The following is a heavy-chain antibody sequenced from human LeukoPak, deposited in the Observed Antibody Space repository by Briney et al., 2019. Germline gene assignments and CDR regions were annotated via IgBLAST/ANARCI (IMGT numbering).Heavy chain of an antibody. CDR1: SGSISGYY. CDR3: ARYYCSSTTCCYFDY. V-gene: IGHV4-59*01. Sequence: PSETLSLTCTASSGSISGYYWSWIRQPPGKGLEWIGYIHYSGSTNYNPSLKSRVTISVDTSKNQFSLKLRSVTAADTAVYYCARYYCSSTTCCYFDYWGQGTLVTVSS. J-gene: IGHJ4*02. D-gene: IGHD2-2*01. CDR2: IHYSGST.